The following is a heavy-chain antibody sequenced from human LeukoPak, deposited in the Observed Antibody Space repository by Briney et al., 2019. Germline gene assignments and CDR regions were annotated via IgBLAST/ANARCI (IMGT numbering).Heavy chain of an antibody. CDR1: GFTFSSYG. D-gene: IGHD3-3*01. V-gene: IGHV3-30*02. CDR2: IRYDGSNK. CDR3: AREYDYDFWSGYYPPRYWFDP. J-gene: IGHJ5*02. Sequence: AGGSLRLSCAASGFTFSSYGMHWVRQAPGKGLEWVAFIRYDGSNKYYADSVKGRFTISRDNSKNTLYLHVNSLRPEDTAVYYCAREYDYDFWSGYYPPRYWFDPWGQGTLVTVSS.